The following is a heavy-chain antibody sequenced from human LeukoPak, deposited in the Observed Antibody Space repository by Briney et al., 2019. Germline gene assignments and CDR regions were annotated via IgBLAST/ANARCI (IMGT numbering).Heavy chain of an antibody. J-gene: IGHJ4*02. D-gene: IGHD6-6*01. CDR2: ISSSSSYI. V-gene: IGHV3-21*01. CDR1: GFTFSSYS. Sequence: SGGSLRLSCAASGFTFSSYSMNWVRQAPGKGLEWVSSISSSSSYIYYADSVKGRFTISRDNAKNSLYLQMNSLRAEDTAAYYCARDLGIAARHEFDYWGQGTLVTVSS. CDR3: ARDLGIAARHEFDY.